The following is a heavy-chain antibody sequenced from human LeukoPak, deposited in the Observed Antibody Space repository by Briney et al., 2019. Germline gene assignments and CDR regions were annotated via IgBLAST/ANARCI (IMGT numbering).Heavy chain of an antibody. CDR3: AKTRGLELLYYYYISV. CDR1: GVTFSRDV. Sequence: GGCLRLSCAASGVTFSRDVMTWGGQAPGKGGGWGSGISGSGGSTYYADSVKGRFTTPRENSKKTMYLQMNRVRVQETAVYYCAKTRGLELLYYYYISVWGTPTTVTAS. J-gene: IGHJ6*03. D-gene: IGHD1-7*01. V-gene: IGHV3-23*01. CDR2: ISGSGGST.